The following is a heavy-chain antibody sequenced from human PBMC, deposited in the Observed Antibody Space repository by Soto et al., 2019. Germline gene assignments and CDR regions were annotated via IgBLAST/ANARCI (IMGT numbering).Heavy chain of an antibody. V-gene: IGHV3-7*01. CDR1: GFTVSSYW. CDR3: ARGEGSGYDLGIFDY. J-gene: IGHJ4*02. D-gene: IGHD5-12*01. CDR2: IKQDGSEK. Sequence: EVQLVESGGGLVQPGGSLRLSCAASGFTVSSYWMSWVRQAPGKGLEWVANIKQDGSEKYYVDSVKGRFTISRDNAKNSLYLQMNSLRAEDTAVYYCARGEGSGYDLGIFDYWGQGTLVTVSS.